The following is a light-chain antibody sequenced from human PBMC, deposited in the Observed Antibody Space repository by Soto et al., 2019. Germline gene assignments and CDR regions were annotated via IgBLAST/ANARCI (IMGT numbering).Light chain of an antibody. J-gene: IGKJ1*01. CDR2: AAS. Sequence: DIQMTQSPSSLSASVGDRVTIACRASQGISNYLVWYQQKPGKVPKLLIYAASTLQSGVPSRFSGSGSGTDFTLTISSLQPEDVATNYCQKYNGAQWTFGQGTKVEIK. CDR3: QKYNGAQWT. CDR1: QGISNY. V-gene: IGKV1-27*01.